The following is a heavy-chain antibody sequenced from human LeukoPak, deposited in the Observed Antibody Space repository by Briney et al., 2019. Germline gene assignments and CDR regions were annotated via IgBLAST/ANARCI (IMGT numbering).Heavy chain of an antibody. CDR1: GGSISSYY. CDR2: IYYSGST. J-gene: IGHJ4*02. Sequence: PSETLSLTCTVSGGSISSYYWSWIRQPPGKGLEWIGYIYYSGSTNYNPSLKSRVTISVDTSKNQFSLKLSSVTAADTAVYYCARGVAVAASEYYFDYWGQGTLVTVSS. CDR3: ARGVAVAASEYYFDY. D-gene: IGHD6-19*01. V-gene: IGHV4-59*01.